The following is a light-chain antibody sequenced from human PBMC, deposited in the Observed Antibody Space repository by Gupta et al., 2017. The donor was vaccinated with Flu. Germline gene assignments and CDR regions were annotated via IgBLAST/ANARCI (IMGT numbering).Light chain of an antibody. V-gene: IGKV1-5*03. Sequence: DIQMTQSPSTLSASVGDRVTINCRASQTVSTWLAWYQQKPGKAPKLLIYKASSLESGVPSRFSGSGSGTEFTLTISSLQPDDFATYYCQQYNSYWWTFGQGTKVEIK. J-gene: IGKJ1*01. CDR3: QQYNSYWWT. CDR2: KAS. CDR1: QTVSTW.